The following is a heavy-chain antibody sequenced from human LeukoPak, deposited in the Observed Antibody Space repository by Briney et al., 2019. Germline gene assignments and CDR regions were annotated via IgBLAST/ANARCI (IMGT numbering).Heavy chain of an antibody. D-gene: IGHD3-10*01. CDR3: ASPYGSGSYYPYDY. J-gene: IGHJ4*02. Sequence: GGSLRLSCAASGFTFSTYSMNWVRQAPGKGLEWVSYISSSSTTIYYADSVKGRFTISRDNAKNSLYLQMNSLRAEDTAVYYCASPYGSGSYYPYDYWGQGTLVTVSS. CDR1: GFTFSTYS. V-gene: IGHV3-48*04. CDR2: ISSSSTTI.